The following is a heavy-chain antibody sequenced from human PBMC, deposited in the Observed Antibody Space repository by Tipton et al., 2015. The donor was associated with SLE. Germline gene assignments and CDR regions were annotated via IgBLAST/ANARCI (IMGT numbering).Heavy chain of an antibody. D-gene: IGHD6-19*01. CDR2: IKNKVNNYAT. J-gene: IGHJ3*01. CDR3: VRVQLLADDVFNL. V-gene: IGHV3-73*01. CDR1: GFIFSSSA. Sequence: GSLRLSCEASGFIFSSSAMHWVRPAPWKGLEWVGRIKNKVNNYATTYGASLNGRSTISRDNAKNTLSVQMNSLRVEDTAVYYCVRVQLLADDVFNLWGQGTMVTVSS.